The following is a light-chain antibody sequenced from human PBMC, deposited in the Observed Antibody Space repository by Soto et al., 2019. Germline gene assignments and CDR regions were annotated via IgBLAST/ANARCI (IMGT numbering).Light chain of an antibody. CDR1: LSVSSSY. J-gene: IGKJ1*01. Sequence: ETVLTQSPGTLSLSPGERATLSCRASLSVSSSYLAWYQQKPGQAPRLLIYGASSRATGIPDRFSGSGSGTDFTLTISRLEPEDFAVYYCQQYGSSPQTVGQGTKLEVK. CDR3: QQYGSSPQT. CDR2: GAS. V-gene: IGKV3-20*01.